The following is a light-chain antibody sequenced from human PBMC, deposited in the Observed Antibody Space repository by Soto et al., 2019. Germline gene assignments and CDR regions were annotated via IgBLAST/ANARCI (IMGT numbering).Light chain of an antibody. CDR1: QSISSR. CDR3: QQYRSYWT. J-gene: IGKJ1*01. V-gene: IGKV1-5*01. CDR2: GAS. Sequence: DIQMTQSPFTLSASPGDRATISCRASQSISSRLAWYQQKTGQAPRLLIYGASTLESGVLSRFSGSGSGPKFTLTISRLQSDDFATYYWQQYRSYWTFGQGTKVDIK.